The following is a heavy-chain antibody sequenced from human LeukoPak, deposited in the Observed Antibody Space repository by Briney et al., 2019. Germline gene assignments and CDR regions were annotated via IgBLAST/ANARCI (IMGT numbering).Heavy chain of an antibody. D-gene: IGHD3-10*01. CDR2: VSGSGSIT. V-gene: IGHV3-23*01. Sequence: GSVRLSCAASGFTFSSYAMTWVRQAPGKGLEWVSSVSGSGSITSYADSVKGGFTISRDTSKNTLYLQMSSLRAEDTAVYYCAKNSGSGSYSALDYWGQGTLVTVSS. J-gene: IGHJ4*02. CDR1: GFTFSSYA. CDR3: AKNSGSGSYSALDY.